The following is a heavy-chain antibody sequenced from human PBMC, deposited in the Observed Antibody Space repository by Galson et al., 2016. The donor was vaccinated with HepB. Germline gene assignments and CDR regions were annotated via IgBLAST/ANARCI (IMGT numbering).Heavy chain of an antibody. CDR1: GFSFSSYS. CDR2: ISSSSHAI. J-gene: IGHJ3*01. Sequence: SLRLSCAVSGFSFSSYSMQWVRQAPGKGLEWISYISSSSHAIYYADSVKGRFTITRDNVKNSLFLHMDSLVTEDTSVYYCAKESDAFDLWVQGTLVFVSS. CDR3: AKESDAFDL. V-gene: IGHV3-48*01.